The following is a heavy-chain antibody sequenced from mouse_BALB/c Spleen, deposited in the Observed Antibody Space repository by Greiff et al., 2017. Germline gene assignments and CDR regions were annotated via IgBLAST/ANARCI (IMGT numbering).Heavy chain of an antibody. V-gene: IGHV5-6-5*01. CDR1: GFTFSSYA. J-gene: IGHJ4*01. CDR3: ARDGSSYPYAMDY. D-gene: IGHD1-1*01. CDR2: ISSGGST. Sequence: EVHLVESGGGLVKPGGSLKLSCAASGFTFSSYAMSWVRQTPEKRLEWVASISSGGSTYYPDSVKGRFTISRDNARNILYLQMSSLRSEDTAMYYCARDGSSYPYAMDYWGQGTSVTVSS.